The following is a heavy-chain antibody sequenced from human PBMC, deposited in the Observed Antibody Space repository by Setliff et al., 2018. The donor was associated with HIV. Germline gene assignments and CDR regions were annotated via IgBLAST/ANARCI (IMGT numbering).Heavy chain of an antibody. CDR3: ARGGGLNWFDP. CDR1: GGSISSYY. V-gene: IGHV4-4*07. CDR2: IYSSGST. Sequence: ETLSLTCTVSGGSISSYYWSWIRQPAGKGLEWIGRIYSSGSTNYNPSLKSRVTLSIDMSKNQFSLKLTSVTAADTAVYYCARGGGLNWFDPWGQGTLVTVSS. J-gene: IGHJ5*02. D-gene: IGHD2-15*01.